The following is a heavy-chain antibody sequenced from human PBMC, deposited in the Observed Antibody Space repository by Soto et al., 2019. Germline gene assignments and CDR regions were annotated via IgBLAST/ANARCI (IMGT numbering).Heavy chain of an antibody. CDR2: ISGSGGST. CDR1: GFTFSSYA. D-gene: IGHD2-8*01. Sequence: GSLRLSCAASGFTFSSYAMSWVRQAPGKGLEWVSAISGSGGSTYYADSVKGRFTISRDNSKNTLYLQMNSLRAEDTAVYYCAKEGTVLMVYAIFRYFDYWGQGTLVTVSS. CDR3: AKEGTVLMVYAIFRYFDY. J-gene: IGHJ4*02. V-gene: IGHV3-23*01.